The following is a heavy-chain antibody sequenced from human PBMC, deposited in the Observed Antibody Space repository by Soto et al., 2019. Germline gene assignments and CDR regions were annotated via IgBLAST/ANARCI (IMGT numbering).Heavy chain of an antibody. CDR1: GFAVGSNF. J-gene: IGHJ4*02. V-gene: IGHV3-66*01. D-gene: IGHD2-2*01. CDR2: IYAGGST. CDR3: ARVETCSSTSCYSVFDY. Sequence: GGSLRLSCAASGFAVGSNFMSWVRQAPGKGLEWVSLIYAGGSTYYADSVKGRFTISRDNAKNTLYLQMNSLRAEDTAVYYCARVETCSSTSCYSVFDYWGQGT.